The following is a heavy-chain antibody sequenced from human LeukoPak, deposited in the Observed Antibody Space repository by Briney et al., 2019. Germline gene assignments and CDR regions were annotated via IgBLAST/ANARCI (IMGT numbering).Heavy chain of an antibody. J-gene: IGHJ6*02. CDR2: TYYSGST. D-gene: IGHD1-7*01. V-gene: IGHV4-59*01. CDR3: ARDNWNYGSSMDV. CDR1: GGSISSYY. Sequence: SETLSLTCSVSGGSISSYYWSWIRQPPGKGLEWIGYTYYSGSTNYNPSLKSRVTISVDTSKNQFSLKLSSVTAADTAVYYCARDNWNYGSSMDVWGQGTTVTVSS.